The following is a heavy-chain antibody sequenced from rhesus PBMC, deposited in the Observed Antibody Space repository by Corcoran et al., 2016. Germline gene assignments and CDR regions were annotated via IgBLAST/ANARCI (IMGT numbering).Heavy chain of an antibody. J-gene: IGHJ3*01. V-gene: IGHV4-165*02. Sequence: QVQLQESGPGLVKPSETLSLTCAVSGGSISGYYWNWIRQPPGKGLEGIGYFGGSSASTYSTPSLTSLVTISTATSKTQFSLKLSSVTAADTAVYYCARNSLTGTTWHDAFDFWGQGLRVTVSS. D-gene: IGHD1-7*02. CDR3: ARNSLTGTTWHDAFDF. CDR2: FGGSSAST. CDR1: GGSISGYY.